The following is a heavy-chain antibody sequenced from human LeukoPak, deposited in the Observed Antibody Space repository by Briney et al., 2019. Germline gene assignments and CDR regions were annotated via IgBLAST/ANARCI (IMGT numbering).Heavy chain of an antibody. V-gene: IGHV4-34*01. CDR2: INHSGST. CDR3: ARGSHYDFWSGYWYYYYGMDV. J-gene: IGHJ6*02. Sequence: SETLSLTCAVYGGSFSGYYWSWIRQPPGKGLGWIGEINHSGSTNYNPSLKSRVTISVDTSKNQFSLKLSSVSAADTAVYYCARGSHYDFWSGYWYYYYGMDVWGQGTTVTVSS. CDR1: GGSFSGYY. D-gene: IGHD3-3*01.